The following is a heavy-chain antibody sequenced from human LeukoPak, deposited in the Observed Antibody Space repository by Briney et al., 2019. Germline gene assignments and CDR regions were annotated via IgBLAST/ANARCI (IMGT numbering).Heavy chain of an antibody. D-gene: IGHD2-2*01. CDR2: IIPIFGTA. CDR1: GGTFISYA. J-gene: IGHJ6*02. Sequence: GASVKVSCKASGGTFISYAISWVRQAPGQGLEWMGGIIPIFGTANYAQKFQGRVTITADESTSTAYMELSSLRSEDTAVYYCARDIEDIVVVPAAIRGPGNYYGMDVWGQGTAVTVSS. V-gene: IGHV1-69*13. CDR3: ARDIEDIVVVPAAIRGPGNYYGMDV.